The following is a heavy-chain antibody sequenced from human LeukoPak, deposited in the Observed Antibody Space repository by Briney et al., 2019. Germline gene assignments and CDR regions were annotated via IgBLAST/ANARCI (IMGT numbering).Heavy chain of an antibody. CDR3: ARRLAGTEDC. J-gene: IGHJ4*02. CDR1: GGSISSSSYY. D-gene: IGHD6-13*01. Sequence: SETPSLTCTVSGGSISSSSYYWGWIRQPPGKGLEWIGSIYYSGSTYYNPSLKSRVTISVDTSKNQFSLKLSSVTAADTAVYYCARRLAGTEDCWGQGTLVTVSS. V-gene: IGHV4-39*01. CDR2: IYYSGST.